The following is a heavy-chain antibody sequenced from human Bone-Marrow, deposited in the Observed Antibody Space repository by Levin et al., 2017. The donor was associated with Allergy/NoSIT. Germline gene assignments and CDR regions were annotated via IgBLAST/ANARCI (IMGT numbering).Heavy chain of an antibody. V-gene: IGHV1-2*02. CDR3: ARDLTLTTVTIGY. D-gene: IGHD4-17*01. J-gene: IGHJ4*02. CDR2: INPNNGGT. CDR1: GYTFTGYY. Sequence: ASVKVSCKASGYTFTGYYIHWVRQAPGQGLEWMGWINPNNGGTNSAQKFRGRVTMTRDTSITTAYMELTRLRSDDTAVYYCARDLTLTTVTIGYWGQGTLVTVSS.